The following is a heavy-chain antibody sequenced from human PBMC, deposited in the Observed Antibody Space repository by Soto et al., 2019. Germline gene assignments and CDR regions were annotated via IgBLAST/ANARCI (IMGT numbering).Heavy chain of an antibody. CDR1: GYTFTHYA. J-gene: IGHJ4*02. Sequence: QVQLVQSGPEVKKPGASVEVSRKTSGYTFTHYAIHWVRQAPGQSLEWMGWINAGHGTTQYSPKFQGRASITRDTSATTASMELNNLRYEDTAVYFCARSPYSGSYYGPYDYWGQGTLVTVSS. D-gene: IGHD1-26*01. CDR2: INAGHGTT. V-gene: IGHV1-3*01. CDR3: ARSPYSGSYYGPYDY.